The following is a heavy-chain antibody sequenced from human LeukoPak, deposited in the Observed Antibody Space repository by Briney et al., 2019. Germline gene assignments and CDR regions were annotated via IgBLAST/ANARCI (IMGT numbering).Heavy chain of an antibody. J-gene: IGHJ4*02. Sequence: SETLSLTCAVYGGSFSGYYWSWIRQPPGKGLEWIGEINHSGSTNYNPSLKSRVTISVDTSKNQFSLKLSSVTAADTAVCYCARSRQKGDFDYWGQGTLVTVSS. CDR3: ARSRQKGDFDY. CDR1: GGSFSGYY. D-gene: IGHD2-2*01. CDR2: INHSGST. V-gene: IGHV4-34*01.